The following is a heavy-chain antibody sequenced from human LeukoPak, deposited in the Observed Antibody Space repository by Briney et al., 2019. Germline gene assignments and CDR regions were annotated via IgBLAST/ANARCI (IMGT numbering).Heavy chain of an antibody. CDR1: GFTFSNYG. CDR3: VRASYTSSKFDY. CDR2: IRFDGSYK. Sequence: GGSLRLSCAASGFTFSNYGMHWVRQAPGKGLEWVTFIRFDGSYKYYADSVKGRFTISRDNAKNTLYLQMNSLRVEDTAVYYCVRASYTSSKFDYWGQGTLVTVSS. V-gene: IGHV3-30*02. J-gene: IGHJ4*02. D-gene: IGHD6-13*01.